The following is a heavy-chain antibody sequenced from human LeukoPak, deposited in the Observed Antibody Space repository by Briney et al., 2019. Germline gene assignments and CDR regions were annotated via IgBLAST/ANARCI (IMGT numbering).Heavy chain of an antibody. Sequence: PSETLSLTCTVSGGSISSSSYYWGWIRQPPGKGLEWIGSIYYSGSTYYNPSLKSRVTISVDTSKNQFSLKLSSVTAADTAVYYCASQGGYYDSSGYYYWDWGQGTLVTVSS. V-gene: IGHV4-39*01. CDR1: GGSISSSSYY. J-gene: IGHJ4*02. CDR2: IYYSGST. CDR3: ASQGGYYDSSGYYYWD. D-gene: IGHD3-22*01.